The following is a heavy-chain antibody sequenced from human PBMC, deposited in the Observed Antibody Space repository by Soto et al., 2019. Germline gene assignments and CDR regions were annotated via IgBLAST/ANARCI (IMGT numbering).Heavy chain of an antibody. CDR2: VSGRGRS. CDR1: GFPFSSKY. J-gene: IGHJ4*02. V-gene: IGHV3-23*01. CDR3: AKKGLLVVGSDFFDY. Sequence: PGGSLRLSCAASGFPFSSKYMTWVRQAPGKGLEWVSSVSGRGRSFYADSVKGRFTISRDNSKNTLYLQLNSLRAEDTAIYYCAKKGLLVVGSDFFDYWGQGALVTVSS. D-gene: IGHD3-22*01.